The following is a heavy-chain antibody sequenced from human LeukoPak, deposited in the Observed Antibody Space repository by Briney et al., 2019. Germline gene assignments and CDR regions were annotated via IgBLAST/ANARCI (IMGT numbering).Heavy chain of an antibody. D-gene: IGHD3-10*01. V-gene: IGHV3-23*01. CDR2: ISGSGGST. CDR1: GFTFSSYA. J-gene: IGHJ3*02. Sequence: GGSLRLSCAASGFTFSSYAMSWVRQAPGKGLEWVSAISGSGGSTYYADSVKGRFTTTRDNSKNTLYLQMNSLRAEDTAVYYCARGPYGSSGTPDAFDIWGQGTMVTASS. CDR3: ARGPYGSSGTPDAFDI.